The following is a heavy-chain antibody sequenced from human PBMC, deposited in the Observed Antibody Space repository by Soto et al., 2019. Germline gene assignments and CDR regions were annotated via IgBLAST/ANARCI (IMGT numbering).Heavy chain of an antibody. J-gene: IGHJ6*02. CDR2: INPSGGST. V-gene: IGHV1-46*01. D-gene: IGHD3-3*01. Sequence: ASVKVSCKASGYTFTSYYMHWVRQARGQGLEWMGIINPSGGSTSYAQKFQGRVTMTRDTSTSTVYMELSSLRSEDTAVYYCARDGARFTIFGVVTLYGMDVWGQGTTVTVSS. CDR1: GYTFTSYY. CDR3: ARDGARFTIFGVVTLYGMDV.